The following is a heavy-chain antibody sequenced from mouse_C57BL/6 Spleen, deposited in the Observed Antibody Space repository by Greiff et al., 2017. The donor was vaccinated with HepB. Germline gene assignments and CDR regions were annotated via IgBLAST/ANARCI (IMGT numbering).Heavy chain of an antibody. D-gene: IGHD1-1*01. CDR3: ARAIYYYGRGYAMDY. CDR2: IYPGDGDT. CDR1: GYAFSSYW. J-gene: IGHJ4*01. Sequence: VQLQESGAELVKPGASVKISCKASGYAFSSYWMNWVKQRPGKGLEWIGQIYPGDGDTNYNGKFKGKATLTADKSSSTAYMQLSSLTSEDSAVYFCARAIYYYGRGYAMDYWGQGTSVTVSS. V-gene: IGHV1-80*01.